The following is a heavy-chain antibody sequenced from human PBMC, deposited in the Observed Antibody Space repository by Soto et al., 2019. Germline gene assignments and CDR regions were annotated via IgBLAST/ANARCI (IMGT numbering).Heavy chain of an antibody. CDR3: ARDAQAYCGRDCYWDI. CDR2: IYYSGST. Sequence: ETLSLTCTVSGGSISSYYWSWVRQPPGKGLEWIGYIYYSGSTNYNPSLKSRVTISVDTSKNQFSLKLSSVTAADTAVYYCARDAQAYCGRDCYWDIWGQGTMVTVSS. J-gene: IGHJ3*02. CDR1: GGSISSYY. D-gene: IGHD2-21*02. V-gene: IGHV4-59*01.